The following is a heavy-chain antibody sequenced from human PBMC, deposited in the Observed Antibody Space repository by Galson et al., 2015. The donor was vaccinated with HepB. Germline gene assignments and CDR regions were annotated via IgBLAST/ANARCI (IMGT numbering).Heavy chain of an antibody. CDR1: GFTFSNYA. CDR2: LRGSGDNT. Sequence: SLRLSCAASGFTFSNYAMNWVRQAPGKGLEWVAGLRGSGDNTFSADTVKDRFTISRDNSKNTLYLQTNSLRAEDTAVYYCAKGIHYYHYYGMDVWGQGTTVTVSS. CDR3: AKGIHYYHYYGMDV. V-gene: IGHV3-23*01. J-gene: IGHJ6*02.